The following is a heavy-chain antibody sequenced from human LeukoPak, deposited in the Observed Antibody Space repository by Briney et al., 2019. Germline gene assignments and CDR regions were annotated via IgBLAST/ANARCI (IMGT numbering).Heavy chain of an antibody. CDR2: MSYDGDNE. Sequence: GLSLRLSCEASGFTFSLYAMHWVSQAPGRGLEWVTFMSYDGDNENYADSVKGRFIIYRDNAKNTLYRQMDSLRSDDTAVYYCVMPHSSGLRFYYALGYWGQGSLVTVSS. CDR3: VMPHSSGLRFYYALGY. CDR1: GFTFSLYA. D-gene: IGHD2-15*01. J-gene: IGHJ4*02. V-gene: IGHV3-30*04.